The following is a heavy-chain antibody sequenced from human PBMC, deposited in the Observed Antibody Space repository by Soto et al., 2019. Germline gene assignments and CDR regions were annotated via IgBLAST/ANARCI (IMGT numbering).Heavy chain of an antibody. Sequence: PGGSLRLSCAASGFIFSSYAMHWVRQAPGKGLEWVAVISDDGSNRYYADSVKGRFTIYRDISKSMLYLQMNSLRTEDTAVYYCTRDASRDSSARGWFDPWGPGTLVTVSS. CDR2: ISDDGSNR. CDR3: TRDASRDSSARGWFDP. CDR1: GFIFSSYA. J-gene: IGHJ5*02. V-gene: IGHV3-30*03. D-gene: IGHD6-13*01.